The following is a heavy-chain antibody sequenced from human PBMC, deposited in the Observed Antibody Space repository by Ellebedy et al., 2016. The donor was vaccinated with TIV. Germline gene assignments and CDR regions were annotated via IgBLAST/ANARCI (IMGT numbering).Heavy chain of an antibody. J-gene: IGHJ4*02. D-gene: IGHD3-10*01. CDR1: GFTFSNAW. CDR3: AKTYASGRHFDY. Sequence: GGSLRLSCAASGFTFSNAWMSWVRQAPGKGLEWVGRIKSKTDGGTTDYAAPVKGRFTISRDDSKNTLYLQMNSLKTEDTAVYYCAKTYASGRHFDYWGQGTLVTVSS. V-gene: IGHV3-15*01. CDR2: IKSKTDGGTT.